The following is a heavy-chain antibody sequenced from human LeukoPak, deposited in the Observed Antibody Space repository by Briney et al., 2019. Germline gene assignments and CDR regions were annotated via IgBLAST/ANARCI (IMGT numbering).Heavy chain of an antibody. CDR1: GFTYSISA. CDR3: AKDRTQGSGWYLIFDY. D-gene: IGHD6-19*01. CDR2: ISGDSITT. Sequence: GGSLRLSCAASGFTYSISAMSWVRQAPGKGLEWVATISGDSITTYYADSLKGRFTISRDASKNTLYLQMDSLRVEDTAVYFCAKDRTQGSGWYLIFDYWSQGTLVTVSS. J-gene: IGHJ4*02. V-gene: IGHV3-23*01.